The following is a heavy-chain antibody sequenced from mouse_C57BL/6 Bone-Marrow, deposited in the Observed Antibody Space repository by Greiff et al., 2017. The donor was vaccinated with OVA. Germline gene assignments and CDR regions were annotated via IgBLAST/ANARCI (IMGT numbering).Heavy chain of an antibody. V-gene: IGHV3-6*01. J-gene: IGHJ3*01. D-gene: IGHD2-5*01. CDR3: ARSSLSHRNYWFAY. CDR2: ISYAGSN. CDR1: GYSITSGYY. Sequence: ESGPGLVKPSQSLSLTCSVTGYSITSGYYWYWIRQFPGNQLEWLGIISYAGSNNYNPSLKNRISITRDTSKNQFFLKLNSVTTEDTATYYCARSSLSHRNYWFAYWGQGTLVTVSA.